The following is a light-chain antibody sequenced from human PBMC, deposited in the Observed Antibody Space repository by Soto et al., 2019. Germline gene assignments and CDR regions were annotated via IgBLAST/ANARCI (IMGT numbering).Light chain of an antibody. CDR1: QSVSGSY. V-gene: IGKV3-20*01. Sequence: IVWPQSPGTLSLSPGERATLSCRASQSVSGSYLAWYQHKPGQAPRLLIYGASNRATGIPDRFSGSGSGADFTLTSSRLEPEDFAVYYCHQSGSSRACGQGTKGE. CDR2: GAS. J-gene: IGKJ1*01. CDR3: HQSGSSRA.